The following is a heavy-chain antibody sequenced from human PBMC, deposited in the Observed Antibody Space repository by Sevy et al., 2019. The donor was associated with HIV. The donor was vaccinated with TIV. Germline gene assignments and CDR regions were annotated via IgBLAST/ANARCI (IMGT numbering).Heavy chain of an antibody. J-gene: IGHJ4*02. Sequence: ASVKVSCKASGYTFTSYGIIWVRQAPGQGLEWMGWISPYTGDTSYALKLQGRATMTTDTSTSTAYMELGSLRSDDTAVYYCARSIRQWLPKSSVYYAFDYWGQGTLVTVSS. D-gene: IGHD3-22*01. CDR3: ARSIRQWLPKSSVYYAFDY. CDR2: ISPYTGDT. V-gene: IGHV1-18*01. CDR1: GYTFTSYG.